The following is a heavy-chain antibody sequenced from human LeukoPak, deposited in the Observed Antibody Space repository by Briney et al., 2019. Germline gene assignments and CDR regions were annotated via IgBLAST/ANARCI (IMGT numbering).Heavy chain of an antibody. CDR2: ISGSGGGT. V-gene: IGHV3-23*01. D-gene: IGHD2-2*01. J-gene: IGHJ4*02. Sequence: QAGGSLRLSCAASGFTFSSYAMSWVRQAPGKGLEWVSSISGSGGGTYYPDSVKGRFTISRDNSKNTLFLQMDSLGVEDTAVYYCAHGYGQLLLRLVYWGQGTLVTVSS. CDR1: GFTFSSYA. CDR3: AHGYGQLLLRLVY.